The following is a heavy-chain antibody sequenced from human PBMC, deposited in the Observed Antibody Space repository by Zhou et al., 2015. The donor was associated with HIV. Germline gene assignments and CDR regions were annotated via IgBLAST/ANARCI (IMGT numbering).Heavy chain of an antibody. CDR1: GGTFSSYA. CDR3: ARSFFSPYRLGVGYSLLDASNYYYYYMDV. Sequence: QVQLVQSGAEVKKPGSSVKVSCKASGGTFSSYAISWVRQAPGQGLEWMGGIIPIFGTANYAQKFQGRVTITADESTSTAYMELSSLRSEDTAVYYCARSFFSPYRLGVGYSLLDASNYYYYYMDVWGERTDGHRLL. J-gene: IGHJ6*03. CDR2: IIPIFGTA. D-gene: IGHD3-16*01. V-gene: IGHV1-69*01.